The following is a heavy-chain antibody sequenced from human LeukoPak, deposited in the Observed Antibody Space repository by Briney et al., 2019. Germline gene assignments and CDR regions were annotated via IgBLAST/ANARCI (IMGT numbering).Heavy chain of an antibody. V-gene: IGHV5-51*01. Sequence: GESLKISCKGSGYTFTNYWIGWVRQMPGKGLEFMGIIYPGDSDTRYSPSFQGQVTISVDKSINTAYLQWSSLKASDTAMYYCARRAGYPGYFDYWGQGTLVTVSS. CDR2: IYPGDSDT. CDR1: GYTFTNYW. D-gene: IGHD3-9*01. J-gene: IGHJ4*02. CDR3: ARRAGYPGYFDY.